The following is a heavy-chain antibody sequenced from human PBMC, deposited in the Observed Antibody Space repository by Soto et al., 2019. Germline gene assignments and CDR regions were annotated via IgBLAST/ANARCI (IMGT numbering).Heavy chain of an antibody. CDR1: GGSFSAYY. Sequence: SETLSLTCAVYGGSFSAYYWSWVRQPPGKGLEWIGEIIHSESTKYNPSLKSRVTISVDTSKNQSSLKLSSVTAADTAVYYCARQRPTDGRWEFANYYGMDVWGQGTPVTV. CDR2: IIHSEST. J-gene: IGHJ6*02. D-gene: IGHD1-26*01. CDR3: ARQRPTDGRWEFANYYGMDV. V-gene: IGHV4-34*12.